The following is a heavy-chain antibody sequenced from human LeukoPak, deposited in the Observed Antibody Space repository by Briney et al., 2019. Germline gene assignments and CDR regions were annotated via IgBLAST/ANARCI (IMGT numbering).Heavy chain of an antibody. CDR3: ARDGRSLEYSSSSAGYYYYYSGLDV. D-gene: IGHD6-6*01. CDR1: GFTFSSYA. V-gene: IGHV3-23*01. CDR2: ISGSGGST. Sequence: GGSLRLSCAASGFTFSSYAMSWVRQAPGKGLEWVSAISGSGGSTYYADSVKGRFTISRDTSNNSLYLQMNSLRAEDTAIYYCARDGRSLEYSSSSAGYYYYYSGLDVWGQGTTVTVSS. J-gene: IGHJ6*02.